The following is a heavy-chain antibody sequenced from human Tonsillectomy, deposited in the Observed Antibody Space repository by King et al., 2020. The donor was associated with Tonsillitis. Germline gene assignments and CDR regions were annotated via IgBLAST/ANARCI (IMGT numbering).Heavy chain of an antibody. V-gene: IGHV4-39*01. CDR2: IYYSGST. CDR3: ARAYSSGWYGVDY. J-gene: IGHJ4*02. D-gene: IGHD6-19*01. Sequence: QLQESGPGLVKPSETLSLTCNVSGGPISSSNYYWGWIRQSPEKGLEWIGSIYYSGSTYYNPSLKSRVTISVDTSNNQFSLQLTSVTAADTAVYYCARAYSSGWYGVDYWGQGTLVTVSS. CDR1: GGPISSSNYY.